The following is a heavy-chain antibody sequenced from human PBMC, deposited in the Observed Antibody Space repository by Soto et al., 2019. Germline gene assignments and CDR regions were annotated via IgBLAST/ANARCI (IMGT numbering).Heavy chain of an antibody. CDR2: VKSKNDGGTT. CDR3: TTDSYITSIIVRFDY. J-gene: IGHJ4*01. CDR1: GFTFSNAW. D-gene: IGHD3-22*01. Sequence: GGSLRLSCAASGFTFSNAWINWVRQAPGKGLEWVGRVKSKNDGGTTDFAAPGKGRFAISRDDSKNMVYLEMNRLQTEDTAIYYCTTDSYITSIIVRFDYWGHGTLVTVSS. V-gene: IGHV3-15*07.